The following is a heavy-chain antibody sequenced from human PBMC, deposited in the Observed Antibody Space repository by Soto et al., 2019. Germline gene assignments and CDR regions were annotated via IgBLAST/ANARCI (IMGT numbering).Heavy chain of an antibody. J-gene: IGHJ4*02. CDR3: ARDGVGYCTKGVCYLDY. V-gene: IGHV3-53*02. CDR2: IYSGGTT. CDR1: GFTVSSNY. Sequence: EVQLVETGGGLIQPGGSLRLSCAASGFTVSSNYMSWVRQAPGKGLEWVSIIYSGGTTYYADSVKGRFTISRDNSKNTLYLQMNSLRAEDTAVYYCARDGVGYCTKGVCYLDYWGQGTLVTVSS. D-gene: IGHD2-8*01.